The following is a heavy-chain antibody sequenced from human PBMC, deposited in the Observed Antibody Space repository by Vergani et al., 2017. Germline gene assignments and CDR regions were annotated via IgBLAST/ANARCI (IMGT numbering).Heavy chain of an antibody. D-gene: IGHD3-22*01. Sequence: EVQLVESGGGLVQPGGSLRLSCAASGFTFSSYSMNWVRQAPGKGLEWVSSISSSSSYIYYADSVKGRFTISRDNSKNTLYLQMNSLRAEDTAVYYCAKVINGYYYYACDYWGQGTLVTVSS. CDR1: GFTFSSYS. J-gene: IGHJ4*02. V-gene: IGHV3-21*04. CDR2: ISSSSSYI. CDR3: AKVINGYYYYACDY.